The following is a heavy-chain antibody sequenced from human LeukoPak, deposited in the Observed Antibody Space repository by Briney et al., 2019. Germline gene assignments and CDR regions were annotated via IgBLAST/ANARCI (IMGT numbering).Heavy chain of an antibody. CDR3: VRGYSFGPYGMDV. D-gene: IGHD2-15*01. V-gene: IGHV3-64D*09. CDR1: GFPFSSYA. CDR2: ISDSGGST. J-gene: IGHJ6*02. Sequence: PGGALRLSCSASGFPFSSYAMHWVRQAPGKGLEYVSAISDSGGSTYYADSVKGRFTISRDNSKNTLYLQMSSLRAEDTAVSFCVRGYSFGPYGMDVWGQGTTVTVSS.